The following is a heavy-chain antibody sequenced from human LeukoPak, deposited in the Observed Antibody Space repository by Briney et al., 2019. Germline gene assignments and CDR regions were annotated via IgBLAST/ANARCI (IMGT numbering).Heavy chain of an antibody. CDR1: GYTFTGYY. CDR3: ARVLAGTGAFDI. D-gene: IGHD6-19*01. CDR2: INPNSGGT. V-gene: IGHV1-2*02. Sequence: ASVKVSCKASGYTFTGYYMHWVRQAPGQGLEWMGWINPNSGGTNYAQKFQGRVTMTRDTSISTAYMELSRLRSDDTAVYYCARVLAGTGAFDIWGQGTMVTVSS. J-gene: IGHJ3*02.